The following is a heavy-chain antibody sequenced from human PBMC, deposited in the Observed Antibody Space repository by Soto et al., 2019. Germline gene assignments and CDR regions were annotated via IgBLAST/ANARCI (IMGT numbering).Heavy chain of an antibody. D-gene: IGHD2-2*01. CDR2: ISYDGSNK. CDR1: GFTFSSYG. V-gene: IGHV3-30*18. J-gene: IGHJ5*02. Sequence: QVQLVESGGGVVQPGRSLRLSCAASGFTFSSYGMHWVRQAPGTGLEWVAVISYDGSNKYYADSVKGRFTISRDNSKNTLYLQMNSLRAEDTAVYYCAKAGLGYCSSTSCWRWFDPWGQGTLVTVSS. CDR3: AKAGLGYCSSTSCWRWFDP.